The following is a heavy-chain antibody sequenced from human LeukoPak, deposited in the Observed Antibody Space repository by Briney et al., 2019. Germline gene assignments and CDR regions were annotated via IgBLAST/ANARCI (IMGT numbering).Heavy chain of an antibody. V-gene: IGHV3-30*02. CDR3: AKDSWEVGATSEIDY. D-gene: IGHD1-26*01. J-gene: IGHJ4*02. CDR1: GFTFSSYG. Sequence: PGGPLRLSCAASGFTFSSYGMHWVRQAPGKGLEWVAFIRYDGSNKYYADSVKGRFTISRDNSKNTLYLQMNSLRAEDTAVYYRAKDSWEVGATSEIDYWGQGTLVTVSS. CDR2: IRYDGSNK.